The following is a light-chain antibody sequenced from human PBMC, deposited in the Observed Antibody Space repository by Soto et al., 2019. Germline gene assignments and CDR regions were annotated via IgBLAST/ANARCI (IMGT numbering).Light chain of an antibody. CDR1: QSVSSNY. CDR2: AAS. CDR3: QQYGGSPIT. Sequence: EIVLTQSPGTLSLSPGERATLSCMASQSVSSNYLAWFQQKPGQAPRLLIYAASSRATGIPDRFSGSGSGTDFTLTISSLQSEDFAVYYCQQYGGSPITFGLGTRLEIK. V-gene: IGKV3-20*01. J-gene: IGKJ5*01.